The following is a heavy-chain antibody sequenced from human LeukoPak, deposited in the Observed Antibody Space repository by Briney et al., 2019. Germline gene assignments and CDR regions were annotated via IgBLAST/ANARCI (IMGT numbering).Heavy chain of an antibody. CDR1: GYTFIAYY. V-gene: IGHV1-2*02. D-gene: IGHD3-3*02. Sequence: ASVKVSCKASGYTFIAYYIHWVRQAPGQGLEWMGWINPNSGGTNYAQKFQGRVTMTRDTSISTAYMELSRLRSDDTAVYYCARVKGGGISIDPWGQGTLVTVSS. J-gene: IGHJ5*02. CDR2: INPNSGGT. CDR3: ARVKGGGISIDP.